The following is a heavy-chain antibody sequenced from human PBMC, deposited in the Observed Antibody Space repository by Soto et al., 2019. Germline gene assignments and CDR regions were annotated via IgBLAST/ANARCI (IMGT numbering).Heavy chain of an antibody. CDR2: IYHSGST. Sequence: SETLSLTCAVSGYSIMNGYYWVVMRQPPGKVLEWIGTIYHSGSTYYNPSLKSRVTISVDASENHFSLKLSSVTAADTAVYYCARVGPYCGGDCYSPPPWGQGTLVTVSS. V-gene: IGHV4-38-2*01. D-gene: IGHD2-21*02. J-gene: IGHJ5*02. CDR3: ARVGPYCGGDCYSPPP. CDR1: GYSIMNGYY.